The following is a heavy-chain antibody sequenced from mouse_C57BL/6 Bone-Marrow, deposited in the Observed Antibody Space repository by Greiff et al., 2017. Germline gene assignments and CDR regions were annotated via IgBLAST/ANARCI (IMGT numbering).Heavy chain of an antibody. Sequence: VKLVESGPGLVAPSQSLSITCTVSGFSLTSYGVHWVRQPPGKGLEWLVVIWSDGSTTYNSALKSRLSISKDNSKSQVFLKMNSLQTDDTAMYYCARHAYYSNYEGFAYWGQGTLVTVSA. D-gene: IGHD2-5*01. J-gene: IGHJ3*01. V-gene: IGHV2-6-1*01. CDR2: IWSDGST. CDR1: GFSLTSYG. CDR3: ARHAYYSNYEGFAY.